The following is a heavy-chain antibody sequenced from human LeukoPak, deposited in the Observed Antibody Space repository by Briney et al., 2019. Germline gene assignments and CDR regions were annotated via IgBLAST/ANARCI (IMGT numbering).Heavy chain of an antibody. CDR1: GGSISSGGYY. V-gene: IGHV4-31*03. Sequence: PSETLSLTCTVSGGSISSGGYYWSWIRQHPGEGLEWIGYIYYSGSTYYNPSLKSRVTISVDTSKNQFSLKLSSVTAADTAVYYCARIPNQSKYSVGDYWGQGTLVTVSS. CDR3: ARIPNQSKYSVGDY. J-gene: IGHJ4*02. CDR2: IYYSGST. D-gene: IGHD1-14*01.